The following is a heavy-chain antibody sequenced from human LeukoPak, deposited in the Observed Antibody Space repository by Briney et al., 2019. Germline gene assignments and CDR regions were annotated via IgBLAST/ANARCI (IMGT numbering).Heavy chain of an antibody. CDR1: GGSISSSNW. Sequence: SETLSLTCAVSGGSISSSNWWSWVRQPPGKGLEWIGEIYHSGSTNYNPSLKSRVTISVDKSKNQFSLKLSSVTAADTAVYYCARLASGGVAATDPFDPWGQGTLVTVSS. CDR2: IYHSGST. D-gene: IGHD2-15*01. J-gene: IGHJ5*02. CDR3: ARLASGGVAATDPFDP. V-gene: IGHV4-4*02.